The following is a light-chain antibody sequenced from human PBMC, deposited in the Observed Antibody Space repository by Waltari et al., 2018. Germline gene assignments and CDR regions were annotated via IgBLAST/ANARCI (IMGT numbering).Light chain of an antibody. CDR1: SSDVGSYNL. CDR2: EVN. Sequence: QSALTQPASVSGSPGQSTTVSCTGTSSDVGSYNLVSWFQQYPDTAPKLIIFEVNKRPSGVSNRFSGSKSGNTASLTISGLQAGDEADYYCCSYAGSGIYVFGTGAKVTVL. J-gene: IGLJ1*01. V-gene: IGLV2-23*02. CDR3: CSYAGSGIYV.